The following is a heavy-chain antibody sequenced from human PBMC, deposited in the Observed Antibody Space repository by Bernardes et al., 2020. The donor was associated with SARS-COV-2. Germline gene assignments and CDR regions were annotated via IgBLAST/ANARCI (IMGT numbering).Heavy chain of an antibody. CDR3: ARRGAAGSRLVVGDYYYYYGMDV. Sequence: GESLKISCKGSGYSFTSYWIGWVRQMPGKGLEWMGIIYPGDSDTRYSPSFQGQVTIPADKSISTAYLQWSSLKASDTAMYYCARRGAAGSRLVVGDYYYYYGMDVLGQGTTVTVSS. V-gene: IGHV5-51*01. J-gene: IGHJ6*02. CDR1: GYSFTSYW. D-gene: IGHD6-13*01. CDR2: IYPGDSDT.